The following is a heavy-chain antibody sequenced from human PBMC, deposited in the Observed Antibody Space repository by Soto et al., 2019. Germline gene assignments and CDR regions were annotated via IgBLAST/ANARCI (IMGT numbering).Heavy chain of an antibody. Sequence: GGSLRLSCTASGFTFGDYAMSWFRQAPGKGLEWVCFIRSKAYGGTTEYAASVEGRLTISRDDSKSIAYLQMNSLKAEDTAVYYCTSQGGGLRAYYYYYGMDVWGQGTTVTVSS. D-gene: IGHD5-12*01. CDR2: IRSKAYGGTT. V-gene: IGHV3-49*03. CDR3: TSQGGGLRAYYYYYGMDV. J-gene: IGHJ6*02. CDR1: GFTFGDYA.